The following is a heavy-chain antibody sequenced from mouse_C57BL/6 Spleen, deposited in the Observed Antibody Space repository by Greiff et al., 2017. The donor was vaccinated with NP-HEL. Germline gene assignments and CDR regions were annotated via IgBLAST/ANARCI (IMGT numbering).Heavy chain of an antibody. V-gene: IGHV14-4*01. CDR1: GFNIKDDY. CDR3: TTVRGYWYFDV. J-gene: IGHJ1*03. Sequence: EVQLQQSGAELVRPGASVKLSCTASGFNIKDDYMHWVKQRPEQGLEWIGWIDPENGDTEYASKFQGKATITADTSSNTAYLQLSSLTSEDTAVYYWTTVRGYWYFDVWGTGTTVTVSS. CDR2: IDPENGDT. D-gene: IGHD3-1*01.